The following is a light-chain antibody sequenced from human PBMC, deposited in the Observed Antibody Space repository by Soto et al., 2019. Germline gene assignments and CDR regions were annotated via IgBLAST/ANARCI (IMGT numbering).Light chain of an antibody. CDR1: QSVSNN. Sequence: EIVMTQSPATLSVSPGERATVPCRASQSVSNNLAWYQQKPGQAPRLLIHGASTRATGVPAKVSGSGSGTEFTLTISSLQSEDFAVYYCQQHDSWPRTFGQGTKVDIK. CDR3: QQHDSWPRT. J-gene: IGKJ1*01. V-gene: IGKV3-15*01. CDR2: GAS.